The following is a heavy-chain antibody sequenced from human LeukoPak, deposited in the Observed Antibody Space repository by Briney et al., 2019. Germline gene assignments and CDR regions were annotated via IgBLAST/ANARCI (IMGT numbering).Heavy chain of an antibody. Sequence: GASVKVSCKASGYTFTSYGISWVRQAPGQGLEWMGWISAYNGNTNYAQKLQGRVTMTTDTSTSTAYMELRSLRPDDTAVYYCARDHPYYYDSSGYYAFDYWGQGTLVTVSS. J-gene: IGHJ4*02. D-gene: IGHD3-22*01. CDR2: ISAYNGNT. CDR3: ARDHPYYYDSSGYYAFDY. CDR1: GYTFTSYG. V-gene: IGHV1-18*01.